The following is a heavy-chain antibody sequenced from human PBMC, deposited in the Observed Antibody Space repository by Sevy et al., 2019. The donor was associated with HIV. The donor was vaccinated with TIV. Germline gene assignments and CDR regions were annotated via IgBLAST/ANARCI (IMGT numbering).Heavy chain of an antibody. Sequence: GGSLRLSCAASGFTFSSYAMSWVRQAPGKGLEWVSAISGSGGSTYYADSVKGRFTISRDNSKNTPYLQMNSLRAEDTAVYYCAKCGQWLVLDGDWFDPWGQGTLVTVSS. CDR2: ISGSGGST. D-gene: IGHD6-19*01. V-gene: IGHV3-23*01. CDR1: GFTFSSYA. J-gene: IGHJ5*02. CDR3: AKCGQWLVLDGDWFDP.